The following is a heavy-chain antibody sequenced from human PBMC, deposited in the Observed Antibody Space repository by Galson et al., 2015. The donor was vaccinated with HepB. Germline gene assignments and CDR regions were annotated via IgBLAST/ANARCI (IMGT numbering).Heavy chain of an antibody. CDR2: ITGSGGNT. J-gene: IGHJ6*02. Sequence: SLRLSCAASGFTFSNYAMSWVRLTPGMGLQWVSTITGSGGNTYFADSVKGRFTISRDNSKNTLHMQMNSLRAEDTAVYYCAKAQARGYSFGDGHSGRDDWGRGTEVAGSS. D-gene: IGHD5-18*01. V-gene: IGHV3-23*01. CDR3: AKAQARGYSFGDGHSGRDD. CDR1: GFTFSNYA.